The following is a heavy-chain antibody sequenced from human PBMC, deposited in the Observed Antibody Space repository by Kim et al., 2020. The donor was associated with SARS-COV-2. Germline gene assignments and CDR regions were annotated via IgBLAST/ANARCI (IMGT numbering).Heavy chain of an antibody. CDR1: GFTFSSYS. Sequence: GGSLRLSCAASGFTFSSYSMNWVRQAPGKGLEWVSSISSSSSYIYYADSVKGRFTISRDNAKNSLYLQMNSLRAEDTAVYYCARGVDPYYDFWSGYRYYFDYWGQGTLVTVSS. CDR3: ARGVDPYYDFWSGYRYYFDY. CDR2: ISSSSSYI. J-gene: IGHJ4*02. D-gene: IGHD3-3*01. V-gene: IGHV3-21*01.